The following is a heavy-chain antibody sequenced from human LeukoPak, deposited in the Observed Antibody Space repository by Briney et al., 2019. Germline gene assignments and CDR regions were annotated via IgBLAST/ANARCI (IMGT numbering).Heavy chain of an antibody. CDR1: GGSFSGYY. V-gene: IGHV4-34*01. D-gene: IGHD1-26*01. CDR2: INHSGST. Sequence: PSETLSLTCAVYGGSFSGYYWSWIRQPPGKGLEWIGEINHSGSTNYNPSLKSRVTISVDTSKNQFSLKLSSVTAADTAVYYCARDFGLFYIVGATNYMDVWGKGTTVTVSS. J-gene: IGHJ6*03. CDR3: ARDFGLFYIVGATNYMDV.